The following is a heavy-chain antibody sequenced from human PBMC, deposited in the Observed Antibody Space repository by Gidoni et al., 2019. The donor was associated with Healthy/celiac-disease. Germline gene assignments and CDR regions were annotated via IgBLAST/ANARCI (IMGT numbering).Heavy chain of an antibody. D-gene: IGHD3-9*01. CDR2: IRSKAYGGTT. Sequence: EVQLVESGGGLVQPGRSLRLSCTASGFTFGDYAMSWVRQAPGKGLEWVGFIRSKAYGGTTEYAASVKGRFTISRDDSKSIAYLQMNSLKTEDTAVYYCTRVYDILTAVDYWGQGTLVTVSS. CDR3: TRVYDILTAVDY. CDR1: GFTFGDYA. V-gene: IGHV3-49*04. J-gene: IGHJ4*02.